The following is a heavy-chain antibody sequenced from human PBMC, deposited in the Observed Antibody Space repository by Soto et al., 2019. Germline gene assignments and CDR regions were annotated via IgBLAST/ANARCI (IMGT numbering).Heavy chain of an antibody. V-gene: IGHV4-30-4*01. CDR1: GGSISSGDYY. Sequence: QVQLQESGPGLVKPSQTLSLTCTVSGGSISSGDYYWSSIRQPPGKGLEWIGYIYYSVSTYYNPSLKSRVTTSVDTSKNQCCLKLSSVTAADTAVYYCAGEHRLGSSSGFDYWGQGTLVTVSS. D-gene: IGHD6-13*01. CDR2: IYYSVST. CDR3: AGEHRLGSSSGFDY. J-gene: IGHJ4*02.